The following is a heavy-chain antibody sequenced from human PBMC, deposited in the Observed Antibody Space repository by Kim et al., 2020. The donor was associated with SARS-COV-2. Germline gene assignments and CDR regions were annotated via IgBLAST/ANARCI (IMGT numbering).Heavy chain of an antibody. Sequence: WDNDYACSVKRRITTSPDTSQSQLPLQLNSMTPEDTAVYYCARGINSSFDIWGQGTVVTVSS. V-gene: IGHV6-1*01. J-gene: IGHJ3*02. CDR2: WDN. D-gene: IGHD5-18*01. CDR3: ARGINSSFDI.